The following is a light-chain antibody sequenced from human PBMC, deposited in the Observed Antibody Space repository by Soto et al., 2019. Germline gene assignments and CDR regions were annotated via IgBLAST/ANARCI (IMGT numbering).Light chain of an antibody. CDR1: QDINKF. CDR3: QQSYSTPS. J-gene: IGKJ3*01. V-gene: IGKV1-39*01. Sequence: IQLTQSPSSLSASVGDRVTVTCRASQDINKFLAWYQQKPGKAPKLLIYAASSLQSGVPSRFSGSGSGTDFTLTISSLQPEDFATYYCQQSYSTPSFGPGTKVDIK. CDR2: AAS.